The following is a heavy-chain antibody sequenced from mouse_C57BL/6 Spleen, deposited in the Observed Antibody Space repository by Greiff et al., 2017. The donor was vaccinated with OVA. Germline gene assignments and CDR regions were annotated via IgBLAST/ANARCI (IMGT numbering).Heavy chain of an antibody. V-gene: IGHV1-64*01. CDR1: GYTFTSYW. Sequence: QVQLQQPGAELVKPGASVKLSCKASGYTFTSYWMHWVKQRPGQGLEWIGMIHPNSGSTNYNEKFKSKATLTVDKSSSTAYMQLSSLTSEDSAVYYCGGGNYEGGYGMDYWGQGTSVTVSS. CDR2: IHPNSGST. CDR3: GGGNYEGGYGMDY. D-gene: IGHD2-1*01. J-gene: IGHJ4*01.